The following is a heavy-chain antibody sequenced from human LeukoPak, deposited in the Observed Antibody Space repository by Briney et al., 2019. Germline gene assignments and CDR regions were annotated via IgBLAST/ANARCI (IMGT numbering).Heavy chain of an antibody. D-gene: IGHD1-1*01. V-gene: IGHV1-3*01. CDR1: GYTFTSYA. CDR3: ARDTTPRDYYGMDV. CDR2: INAGNGNT. J-gene: IGHJ6*02. Sequence: ASVKVSCKASGYTFTSYAMHWVRQAPGQRLEWMGWINAGNGNTKYSQKFQGRVTITRDTSASTAYMELSSLRSEDTAVYYCARDTTPRDYYGMDVWGQGTTVTVSS.